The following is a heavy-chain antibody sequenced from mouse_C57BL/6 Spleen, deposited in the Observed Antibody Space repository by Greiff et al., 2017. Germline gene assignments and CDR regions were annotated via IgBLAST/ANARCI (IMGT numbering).Heavy chain of an antibody. V-gene: IGHV1-64*01. CDR2: IHPNSGST. CDR3: ARFYYDPPYAMDY. Sequence: QVQLQQSGAELVKPGASVKLSCKASGYTFTSYWMHWVKQRPGQGLEWIGMIHPNSGSTNYNEKFKSKATLTVDKSSSTAYMQLSSLTSEDSAVYYCARFYYDPPYAMDYWGQGTSVTVSS. CDR1: GYTFTSYW. D-gene: IGHD2-4*01. J-gene: IGHJ4*01.